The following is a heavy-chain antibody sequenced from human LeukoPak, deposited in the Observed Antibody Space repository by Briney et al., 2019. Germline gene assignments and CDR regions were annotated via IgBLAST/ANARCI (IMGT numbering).Heavy chain of an antibody. CDR2: ISSSSSYT. Sequence: GSLRLSCAASGFTFSSYSMNWVRQAPGKGLEWVSSISSSSSYTYYADSVKGRFTISRDNAKNSLYLQMNSLRAEDTAVYYCASVLGYKADWGQGTLVTVSS. V-gene: IGHV3-21*01. CDR1: GFTFSSYS. D-gene: IGHD1-14*01. CDR3: ASVLGYKAD. J-gene: IGHJ4*02.